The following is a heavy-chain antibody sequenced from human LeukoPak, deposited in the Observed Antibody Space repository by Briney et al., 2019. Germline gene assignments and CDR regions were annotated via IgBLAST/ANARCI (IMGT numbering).Heavy chain of an antibody. CDR1: GLTFSNYA. Sequence: GGSLRLSCAVSGLTFSNYAMTWVRQAPGKGLGWVSSISSSGGHTYYGDSVKGRFTISRDNSKNTLYLQMNSLRAEDTAVYYCAKDFEYPLGSSWYQYYYYGMDVWGQGTTVTVSS. V-gene: IGHV3-23*01. CDR2: ISSSGGHT. D-gene: IGHD6-13*01. CDR3: AKDFEYPLGSSWYQYYYYGMDV. J-gene: IGHJ6*02.